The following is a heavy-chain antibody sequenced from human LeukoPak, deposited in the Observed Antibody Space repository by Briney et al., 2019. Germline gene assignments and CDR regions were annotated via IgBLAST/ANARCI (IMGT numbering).Heavy chain of an antibody. CDR3: ARDGGDGYNSSPKDY. CDR2: INPSGGST. CDR1: GYTFTSYY. V-gene: IGHV1-46*01. D-gene: IGHD5-24*01. J-gene: IGHJ4*02. Sequence: ASVTVSCKASGYTFTSYYMHWVRQAPGQGLEWMGIINPSGGSTSYAQKFQGRVTMTRDTSTSTVYMELSSLRSEDTAVYYCARDGGDGYNSSPKDYWGQGTLVTVSS.